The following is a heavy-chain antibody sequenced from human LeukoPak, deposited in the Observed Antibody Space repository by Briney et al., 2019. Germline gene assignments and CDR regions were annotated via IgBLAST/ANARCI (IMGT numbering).Heavy chain of an antibody. CDR2: IIPIFGTA. CDR1: GGTFSSYA. V-gene: IGHV1-69*13. Sequence: GASVKVSCKASGGTFSSYAISWVRQAPGQGLEWMGGIIPIFGTANYAQKFQGRVTITADESTSTAYMELSSLRAEDTAVYYCARGGYYNSLGYYYYYMDVWGKGTTVTVSS. CDR3: ARGGYYNSLGYYYYYMDV. D-gene: IGHD3-9*01. J-gene: IGHJ6*03.